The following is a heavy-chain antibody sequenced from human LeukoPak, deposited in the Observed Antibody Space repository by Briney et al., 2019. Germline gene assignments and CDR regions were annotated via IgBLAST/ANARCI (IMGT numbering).Heavy chain of an antibody. CDR2: IYTSGST. V-gene: IGHV4-4*07. CDR1: GGSLSSYY. J-gene: IGHJ6*02. Sequence: PSETLSLTCTVSGGSLSSYYWSWLRQPAGKGLEWIGRIYTSGSTNYNPSLKSRVTMSVDTSKNQFSLKLSSVTAADTAVYYCARVCGGGGCDHYYYGMDVWGQGTTVTVSS. D-gene: IGHD2-21*01. CDR3: ARVCGGGGCDHYYYGMDV.